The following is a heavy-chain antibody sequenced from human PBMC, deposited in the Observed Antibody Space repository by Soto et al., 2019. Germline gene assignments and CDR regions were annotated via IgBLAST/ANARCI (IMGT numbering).Heavy chain of an antibody. V-gene: IGHV4-39*01. CDR3: ARHDVPDYYGSRGFDP. J-gene: IGHJ5*02. CDR1: GGSISSSSYY. CDR2: IYYSGST. D-gene: IGHD3-10*01. Sequence: QLQLQESGPGLVKPSETLSLTCTVSGGSISSSSYYWGWIRQPPGKGLEWIGSIYYSGSTYYNPSLKSRVTISVDTSKNQFSLKLSSVTAADTAVYYCARHDVPDYYGSRGFDPWGQGTLVTVSS.